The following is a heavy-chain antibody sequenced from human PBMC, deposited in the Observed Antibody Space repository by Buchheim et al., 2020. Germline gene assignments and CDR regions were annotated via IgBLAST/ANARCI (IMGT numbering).Heavy chain of an antibody. CDR3: ARASYPMASFDS. V-gene: IGHV3-11*01. CDR2: ISSSGRNI. CDR1: GFTLSDHY. D-gene: IGHD5-24*01. J-gene: IGHJ4*02. Sequence: QVQLVESGGGLVKPGGSLRLSCAASGFTLSDHYMNWIRQAPGKGLEWVSYISSSGRNIYYADSVKGRFTISRDNAENSLYLQMSSLRAEDTAIYYCARASYPMASFDSWGQGTL.